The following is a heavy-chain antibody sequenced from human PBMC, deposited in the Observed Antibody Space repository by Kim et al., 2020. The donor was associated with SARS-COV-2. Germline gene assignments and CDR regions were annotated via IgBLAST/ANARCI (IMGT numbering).Heavy chain of an antibody. Sequence: TYEQKYQGRITMTRDTSTTTVYMELSSLRSDDTAVYYCARAEGSYKKYDYWGQGTLVTVSS. V-gene: IGHV1-46*01. J-gene: IGHJ4*02. D-gene: IGHD1-20*01. CDR3: ARAEGSYKKYDY.